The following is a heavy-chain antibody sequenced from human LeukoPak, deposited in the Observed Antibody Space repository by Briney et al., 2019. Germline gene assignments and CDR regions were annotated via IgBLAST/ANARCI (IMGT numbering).Heavy chain of an antibody. Sequence: GRSLRLSCAASGFTFDDYAMHWVRQAPGKGLEWVSSISWNSGSIGYADSVKGRFTISRDNAKNSLYLQMNSLRAEDTALYYCAKGGDYGDYEGFDYWGQGTLVTVSS. V-gene: IGHV3-9*01. D-gene: IGHD4-17*01. CDR1: GFTFDDYA. J-gene: IGHJ4*02. CDR3: AKGGDYGDYEGFDY. CDR2: ISWNSGSI.